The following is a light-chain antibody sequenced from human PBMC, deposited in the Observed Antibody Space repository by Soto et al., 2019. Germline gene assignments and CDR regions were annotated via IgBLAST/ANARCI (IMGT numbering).Light chain of an antibody. CDR2: EVS. CDR3: SSCTNNSLSYV. J-gene: IGLJ1*01. Sequence: LTQPASVSGSPGQSITISCSGTSSDVGSCNFVSWYQQHPGKAPKLIIYEVSNRPSGVSNRFSASKSGNTASLTISGLQAEDEADYYCSSCTNNSLSYVFGTGTKVTVL. V-gene: IGLV2-14*01. CDR1: SSDVGSCNF.